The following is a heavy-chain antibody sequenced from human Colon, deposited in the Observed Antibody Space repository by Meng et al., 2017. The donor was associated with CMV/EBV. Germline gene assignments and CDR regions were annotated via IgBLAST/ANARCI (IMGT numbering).Heavy chain of an antibody. J-gene: IGHJ4*02. CDR2: ISPYNGDT. Sequence: VQLVQTGDEVKKPGASGKVSCKTSGYTFTNFGVSWVRQAPGQGLEWMAYISPYNGDTNYAQRFQGRVALTTDTSTSTVYMELGSLTSDDTAMYYCARELARGGYWGQGTLVTVSS. CDR1: GYTFTNFG. V-gene: IGHV1-18*01. CDR3: ARELARGGY.